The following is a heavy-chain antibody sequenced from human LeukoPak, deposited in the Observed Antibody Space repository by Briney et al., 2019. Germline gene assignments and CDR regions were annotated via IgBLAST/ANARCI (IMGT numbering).Heavy chain of an antibody. CDR3: AKGDSGDYAFDY. D-gene: IGHD4-17*01. CDR2: VIASGAAT. Sequence: GGSLRLSYAASGFTFSSYAMSWVRQAPGKGLERVSAVIASGAATYYADSVKGRFTISRDNSKKTMSLQMNSLRAEDTAVYYCAKGDSGDYAFDYWGRGILVTVSS. J-gene: IGHJ4*02. V-gene: IGHV3-23*01. CDR1: GFTFSSYA.